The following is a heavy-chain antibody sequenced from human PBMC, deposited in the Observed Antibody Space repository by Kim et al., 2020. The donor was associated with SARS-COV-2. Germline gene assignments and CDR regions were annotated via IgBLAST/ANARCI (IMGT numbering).Heavy chain of an antibody. CDR3: ARDQVYGGNSGGYGLDV. CDR1: GFTVSNC. CDR2: IYSDDSA. Sequence: GVSLRLACAASGFTVSNCMSWVRQAPGKGLEWVSVIYSDDSAFYADSVKDRFTVSRDNSKNTLYLQMNSLRAEDTAVYYCARDQVYGGNSGGYGLDVWGQGTTVTVSS. J-gene: IGHJ6*02. V-gene: IGHV3-66*01. D-gene: IGHD4-17*01.